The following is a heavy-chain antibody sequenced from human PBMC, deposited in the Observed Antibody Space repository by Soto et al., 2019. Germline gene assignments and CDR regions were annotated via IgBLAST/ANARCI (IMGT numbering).Heavy chain of an antibody. V-gene: IGHV4-4*07. J-gene: IGHJ3*02. CDR3: ARFHPSGGTSSPNAFDI. CDR1: GGSISNYY. D-gene: IGHD2-8*02. Sequence: QVQLQEPGPGLVKPSETLSLTCTVSGGSISNYYWNWIRQPAGKGLEWIGRIYSSGTTIYNPTLESRVTMSLDPSKNQFSLKLSSVTAADTAVYFCARFHPSGGTSSPNAFDIWGQGTMVTVSS. CDR2: IYSSGTT.